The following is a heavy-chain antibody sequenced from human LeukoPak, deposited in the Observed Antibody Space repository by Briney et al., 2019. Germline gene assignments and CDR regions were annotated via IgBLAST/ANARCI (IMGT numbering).Heavy chain of an antibody. D-gene: IGHD2-2*01. V-gene: IGHV3-7*01. Sequence: GGSLRLSCGASGFSFSNFWMSWIRQAPGKGLERVANMNPDGSATYYLDPVKGRFTISRDNAKTSVYLQMNSLRPDDTAVYYCARTLVEVPGHSDLFDFWGQGTLVTVSS. J-gene: IGHJ4*02. CDR2: MNPDGSAT. CDR3: ARTLVEVPGHSDLFDF. CDR1: GFSFSNFW.